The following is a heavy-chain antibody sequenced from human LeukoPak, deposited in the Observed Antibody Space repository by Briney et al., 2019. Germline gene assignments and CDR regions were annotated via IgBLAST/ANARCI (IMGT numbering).Heavy chain of an antibody. D-gene: IGHD6-6*01. CDR2: ILGSGGST. J-gene: IGHJ4*02. CDR1: GFTFSTYA. Sequence: GGSLRLSCAASGFTFSTYAMTWVRQAPGKGLEWVSDILGSGGSTYYADSVKGRFTISRDNSKNTLYLQMNSLRAEDTAIYYCAKARVYSSSFRDYWGQGTLVTVSS. CDR3: AKARVYSSSFRDY. V-gene: IGHV3-23*01.